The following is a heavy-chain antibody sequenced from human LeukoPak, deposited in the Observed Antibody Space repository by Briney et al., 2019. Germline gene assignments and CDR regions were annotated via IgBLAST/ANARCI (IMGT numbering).Heavy chain of an antibody. D-gene: IGHD6-13*01. V-gene: IGHV4-59*01. Sequence: SXXXXLTCSVSGASLNNYYWSWIRQPPGKGLEWIGYIYYSGTTTYNPSLESRVTISVDTSKNQFSLKLRSVTAADTAVYYCARVGEQQLVFFFDYWGQGFLATVSS. J-gene: IGHJ4*02. CDR2: IYYSGTT. CDR3: ARVGEQQLVFFFDY. CDR1: GASLNNYY.